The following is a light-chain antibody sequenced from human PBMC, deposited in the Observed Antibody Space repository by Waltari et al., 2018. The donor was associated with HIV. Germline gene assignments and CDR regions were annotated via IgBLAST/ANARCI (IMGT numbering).Light chain of an antibody. Sequence: QSALTPPASVSGSPVQSITISCTGSRSDVGSYDYVSWYQQHPGKAPKLMIYEVNNRPSGVSNRFSGSKSGNTASLTISGLQAEDEAEYYCSSYTSSTTLLFGGGTKVTVL. CDR1: RSDVGSYDY. CDR2: EVN. V-gene: IGLV2-14*01. CDR3: SSYTSSTTLL. J-gene: IGLJ2*01.